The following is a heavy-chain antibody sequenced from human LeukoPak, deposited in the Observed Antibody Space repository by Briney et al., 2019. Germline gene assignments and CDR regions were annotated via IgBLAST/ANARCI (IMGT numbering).Heavy chain of an antibody. V-gene: IGHV3-23*01. CDR1: RFTFSSYA. D-gene: IGHD2/OR15-2a*01. CDR3: AAFDFDY. CDR2: ISGSGST. Sequence: GGSLRLSCAASRFTFSSYAMSWVRQAPGKGLEWVSTISGSGSTYYADSVKGRFTISRDNSKNTLYLQMNSLRAEDTAIYYCAAFDFDYWGQGTLVTVSS. J-gene: IGHJ4*02.